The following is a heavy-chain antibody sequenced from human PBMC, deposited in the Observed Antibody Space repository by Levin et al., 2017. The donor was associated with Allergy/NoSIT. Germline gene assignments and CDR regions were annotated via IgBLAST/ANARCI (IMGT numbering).Heavy chain of an antibody. D-gene: IGHD2-15*01. CDR1: GFIFSNHW. Sequence: RPGGSLRLSCAASGFIFSNHWMNWVRQAPGRGLEWVANIKEDGSERSYVDSVKGRFTTSRDNAKNALYLQMNSLRGEDTAVYYCVRGLSTPGLGYWGQGILVTVSS. V-gene: IGHV3-7*01. CDR2: IKEDGSER. J-gene: IGHJ4*02. CDR3: VRGLSTPGLGY.